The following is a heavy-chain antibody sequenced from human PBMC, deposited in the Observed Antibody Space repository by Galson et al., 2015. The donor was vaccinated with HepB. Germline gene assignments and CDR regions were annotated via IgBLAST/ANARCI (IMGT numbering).Heavy chain of an antibody. Sequence: SVKVSCKASGYTFTSYYMHWVRQAPGQGLEWMGIINPSGGSTSYAQKFQGRVTMTRDTSTSTVYMELSSLRSEDTAVYCCARDRMYSNPGYYMDVWGKGTTVTVSS. J-gene: IGHJ6*03. CDR1: GYTFTSYY. D-gene: IGHD4-11*01. CDR3: ARDRMYSNPGYYMDV. V-gene: IGHV1-46*01. CDR2: INPSGGST.